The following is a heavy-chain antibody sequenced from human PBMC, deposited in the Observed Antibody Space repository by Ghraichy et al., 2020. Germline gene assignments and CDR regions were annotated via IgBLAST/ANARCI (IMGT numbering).Heavy chain of an antibody. D-gene: IGHD3-10*01. J-gene: IGHJ3*02. CDR2: IYWDDDK. Sequence: SGPTLVKPTQTLTLTCTFSGFSLSTNGVGVGWIRQPPGKALQWLALIYWDDDKRYGPSLKNRLTITKDTSRNHVVLTMTNMDPVDTATYYCAHRVGADVFDIWGQGTMVTVSS. CDR3: AHRVGADVFDI. CDR1: GFSLSTNGVG. V-gene: IGHV2-5*05.